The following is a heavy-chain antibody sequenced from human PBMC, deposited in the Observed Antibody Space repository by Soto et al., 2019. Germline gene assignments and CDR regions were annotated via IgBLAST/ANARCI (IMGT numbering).Heavy chain of an antibody. V-gene: IGHV3-30-3*01. D-gene: IGHD6-19*01. CDR3: ASRSSGWYALPYYYYGMDV. Sequence: QVQLVESGGGVVQPGRSLRLSCAASGFTFSSYAMHWVRQAPGKGLEWVAVISYDGNNKYYADSVKGRFTISRDNSKNTLYLQMNSLRAEDTAVYYCASRSSGWYALPYYYYGMDVWGQGTTVTVSS. J-gene: IGHJ6*02. CDR1: GFTFSSYA. CDR2: ISYDGNNK.